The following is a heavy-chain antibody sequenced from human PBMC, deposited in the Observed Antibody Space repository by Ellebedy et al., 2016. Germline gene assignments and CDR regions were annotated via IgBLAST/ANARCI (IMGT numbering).Heavy chain of an antibody. CDR3: ARRIAAAGSLIDY. J-gene: IGHJ4*02. Sequence: GGSLRLSCVASEFSFSSFSMNWVRQVPGKGLEWVSTIASRSIFIHYADSVRGRFTISRDNAKNSLYLQMNSLRAEDTAVYFCARRIAAAGSLIDYWGQGTLVTVSS. V-gene: IGHV3-21*04. D-gene: IGHD6-13*01. CDR1: EFSFSSFS. CDR2: IASRSIFI.